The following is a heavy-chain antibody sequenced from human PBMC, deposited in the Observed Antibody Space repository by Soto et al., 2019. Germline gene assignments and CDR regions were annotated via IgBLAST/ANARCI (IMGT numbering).Heavy chain of an antibody. CDR3: ARGQGYDSVWGSYSYLRHYFDY. J-gene: IGHJ4*02. V-gene: IGHV4-34*01. D-gene: IGHD3-16*02. Sequence: PSETLSLTCAVYGGSFSGYYWSWIRQPPGKGLEWIGEINHSGSTNYNPSLKSRVTISVDTSKNQFSLKLSSVTAADTAVYYCARGQGYDSVWGSYSYLRHYFDYWGQGTLVTVSS. CDR1: GGSFSGYY. CDR2: INHSGST.